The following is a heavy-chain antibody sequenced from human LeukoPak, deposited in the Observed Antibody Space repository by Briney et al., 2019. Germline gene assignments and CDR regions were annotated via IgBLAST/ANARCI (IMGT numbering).Heavy chain of an antibody. CDR2: IYPGDSNT. V-gene: IGHV5-51*01. J-gene: IGHJ3*02. CDR1: GYSFSNYW. CDR3: ARRLRISGFDAFDI. Sequence: GESLKISCKDSGYSFSNYWIGWVRQIPGKGLEWMGIIYPGDSNTRYSPSFQGQVTISADKSISTAYLQWSSLKASDTAMYFCARRLRISGFDAFDIWGQGTMVTVSS. D-gene: IGHD3-22*01.